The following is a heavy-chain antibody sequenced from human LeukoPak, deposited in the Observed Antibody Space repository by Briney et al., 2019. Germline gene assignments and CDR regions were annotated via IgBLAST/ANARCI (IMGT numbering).Heavy chain of an antibody. D-gene: IGHD1-14*01. CDR1: GFTFTDYW. Sequence: PGGSLRLSCAASGFTFTDYWMNWVPQVPGKGLEWVANINLAGSEEFYLESVRGRFTISRDNAKNSLSLQMNNLRDEDTAVYYCAARKGGQTTAYWGQGTLVTVSA. V-gene: IGHV3-7*01. CDR2: INLAGSEE. J-gene: IGHJ4*02. CDR3: AARKGGQTTAY.